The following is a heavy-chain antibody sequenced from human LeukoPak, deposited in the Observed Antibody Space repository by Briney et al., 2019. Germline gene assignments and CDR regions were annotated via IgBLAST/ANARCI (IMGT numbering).Heavy chain of an antibody. J-gene: IGHJ4*02. Sequence: SETLSLTCTVSGDSIRSFTYYWGWIRQPPGKGLELIGSIYYSGSAYYNPSLKSRLTISVDTSKNQFSLNLSSVTAADTAVYYCARNTAALSHTTIWGQGTLVTVFS. V-gene: IGHV4-39*01. CDR3: ARNTAALSHTTI. CDR1: GDSIRSFTYY. D-gene: IGHD6-13*01. CDR2: IYYSGSA.